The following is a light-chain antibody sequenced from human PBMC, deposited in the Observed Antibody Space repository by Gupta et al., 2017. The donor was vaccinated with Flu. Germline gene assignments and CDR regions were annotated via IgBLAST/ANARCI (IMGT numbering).Light chain of an antibody. Sequence: DIVMTQSSLSLPVTPGEPASISCRSSQSLLHSNGYNYLDWYLQKPGQSPQLLIYLGSNRASGVPDRFSGSGSGTEFTLKISRVEAEDVGVYYCRQALQTPYSFDQGTKLEIK. CDR1: QSLLHSNGYNY. CDR3: RQALQTPYS. V-gene: IGKV2-28*01. CDR2: LGS. J-gene: IGKJ2*03.